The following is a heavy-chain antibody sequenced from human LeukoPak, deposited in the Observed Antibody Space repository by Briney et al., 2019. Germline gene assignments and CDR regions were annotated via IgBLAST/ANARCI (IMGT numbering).Heavy chain of an antibody. CDR3: AKTRPLDSSSWSHGDY. V-gene: IGHV3-23*01. CDR1: GFTFSSSA. CDR2: ISASGGST. Sequence: EPGGSLRLSCAASGFTFSSSAMSWVRQVPGKGLEWVSGISASGGSTYYADSVRGRFTISRDNSKNTLYVQMNSLRAEDTAVYYCAKTRPLDSSSWSHGDYWGQGTLVTVSS. J-gene: IGHJ4*02. D-gene: IGHD6-13*01.